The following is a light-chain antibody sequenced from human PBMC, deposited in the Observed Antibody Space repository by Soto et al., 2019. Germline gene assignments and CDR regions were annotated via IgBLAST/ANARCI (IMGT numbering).Light chain of an antibody. CDR1: QSVSSSY. V-gene: IGKV3-20*01. CDR3: QHYAGAPST. Sequence: EIVLTQSPGTLSLSTGERATLSCRASQSVSSSYLAWYQQKPGQAPRVLIYDASRRATGLPAKFSGSGSGTDFTLTISRLEPEDFAVYYCQHYAGAPSTFGQGTKLEIK. CDR2: DAS. J-gene: IGKJ2*01.